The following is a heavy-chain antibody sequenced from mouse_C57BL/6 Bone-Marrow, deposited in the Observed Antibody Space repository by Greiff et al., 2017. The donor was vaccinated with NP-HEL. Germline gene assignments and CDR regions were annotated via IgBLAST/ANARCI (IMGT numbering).Heavy chain of an antibody. CDR1: GYTFTDYY. V-gene: IGHV1-26*01. D-gene: IGHD1-1*01. Sequence: VQLQQSGAELVKPGASVKISCKASGYTFTDYYMNWVKQSHGKSLEWIGDINPNNGGTSYNQKFKGKATLTVDKSSSTAYMELRSLTSEDSAVYYCAREGYYGSSPWFAYWGQGTLVTVSA. CDR3: AREGYYGSSPWFAY. J-gene: IGHJ3*01. CDR2: INPNNGGT.